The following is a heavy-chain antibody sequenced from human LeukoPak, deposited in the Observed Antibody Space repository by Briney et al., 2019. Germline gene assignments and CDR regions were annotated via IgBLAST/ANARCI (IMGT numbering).Heavy chain of an antibody. CDR3: ARDSVIDNYYYYYGMDV. V-gene: IGHV3-74*01. CDR2: NNSDGSTT. J-gene: IGHJ6*02. D-gene: IGHD3-22*01. Sequence: GGSLRLFCVTSGFSLSGYWMYWVRQAPGKGLMYISRNNSDGSTTNYADVVKGRFTMSRDNAKNSLYLQMNSLRAEDTAVYYCARDSVIDNYYYYYGMDVWGQGTTVTVSS. CDR1: GFSLSGYW.